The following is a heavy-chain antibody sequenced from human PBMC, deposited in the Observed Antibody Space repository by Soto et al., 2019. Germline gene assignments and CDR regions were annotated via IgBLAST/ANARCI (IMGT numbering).Heavy chain of an antibody. CDR3: ARLLSNSARDY. CDR1: GVTFRSYS. D-gene: IGHD2-8*01. V-gene: IGHV3-7*03. CDR2: IKPDGSDK. J-gene: IGHJ4*02. Sequence: GGSLGLSCAASGVTFRSYSMSWVRQAPGEGPQWVASIKPDGSDKYYMDSVKGRFAIFRDNAKNSLYLQMNSLRAEDTALYYCARLLSNSARDYWGQGALVTVSS.